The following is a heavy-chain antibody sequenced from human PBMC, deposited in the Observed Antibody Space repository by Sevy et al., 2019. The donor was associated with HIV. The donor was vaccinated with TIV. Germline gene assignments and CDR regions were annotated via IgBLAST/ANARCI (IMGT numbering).Heavy chain of an antibody. Sequence: GGSLRLSCKPSGFTFISYAMNWVRQAPGKGLEWVSTIYGSSGATYYGDSVKGRFTISRDNSKNTLYLQMNSLRTEDTAVYYCAGGRYDSSGSFAAFDIWGQGTMVTVSS. V-gene: IGHV3-23*01. J-gene: IGHJ3*02. CDR1: GFTFISYA. CDR3: AGGRYDSSGSFAAFDI. CDR2: IYGSSGAT. D-gene: IGHD3-22*01.